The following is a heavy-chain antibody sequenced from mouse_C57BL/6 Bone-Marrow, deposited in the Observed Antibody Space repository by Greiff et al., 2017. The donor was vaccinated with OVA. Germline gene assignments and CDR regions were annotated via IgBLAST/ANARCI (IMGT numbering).Heavy chain of an antibody. J-gene: IGHJ3*01. CDR2: INPSTGGT. V-gene: IGHV1-42*01. D-gene: IGHD2-4*01. Sequence: VQLKQSGPELVKPGASVKISCKASGYSFTGYYMNWVKQSPEKSLEWIGEINPSTGGTTYNQKFKAKATLTVDKSSSTAYMQLKSLTSEDSAVYYCARSGDYDWFAYWGQGTRVTVSA. CDR1: GYSFTGYY. CDR3: ARSGDYDWFAY.